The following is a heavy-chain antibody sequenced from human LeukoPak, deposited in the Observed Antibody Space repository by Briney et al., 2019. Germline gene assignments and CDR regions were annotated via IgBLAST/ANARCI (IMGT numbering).Heavy chain of an antibody. CDR1: GFTFSSYS. CDR3: ARDGSSSSWTPDAFDI. Sequence: PGGSLRLSCAASGFTFSSYSMNWVRQAPGKGLEWVSSISSSSSYIYYADSVKGRFPISRDNAKNSLYLQMNSLRAEDTAVYYCARDGSSSSWTPDAFDIWGQGTMVTVSS. D-gene: IGHD6-6*01. CDR2: ISSSSSYI. J-gene: IGHJ3*02. V-gene: IGHV3-21*01.